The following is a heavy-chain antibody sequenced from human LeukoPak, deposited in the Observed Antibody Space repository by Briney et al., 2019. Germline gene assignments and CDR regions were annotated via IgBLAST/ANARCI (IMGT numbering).Heavy chain of an antibody. CDR1: GGSIDSRSYY. V-gene: IGHV4-39*01. D-gene: IGHD6-13*01. J-gene: IGHJ4*02. Sequence: PSETLSLTCTVSGGSIDSRSYYRGWIRQPPGKGLEWIGSIYSSGSTYYNPSLKGRVTISVDTSKNQFSLRLSSVTAADTAVYYCARLHSTHSSNSWGQGTLVTVSS. CDR3: ARLHSTHSSNS. CDR2: IYSSGST.